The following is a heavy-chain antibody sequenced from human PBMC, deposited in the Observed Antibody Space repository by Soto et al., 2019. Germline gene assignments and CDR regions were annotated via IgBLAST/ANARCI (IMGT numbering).Heavy chain of an antibody. CDR3: ARGLGGRYFPFDY. D-gene: IGHD1-26*01. J-gene: IGHJ4*02. Sequence: QVQLVQSGAEVKKPGSSVKVSCKASGGSFSDYAINWVRQAPGPGLEWMGGIVPMLRTPTYERKFQGGVTITADESTSTVSRELTSRTSDDTAVYFWARGLGGRYFPFDYWGQGTLVTVSS. CDR2: IVPMLRTP. CDR1: GGSFSDYA. V-gene: IGHV1-69*11.